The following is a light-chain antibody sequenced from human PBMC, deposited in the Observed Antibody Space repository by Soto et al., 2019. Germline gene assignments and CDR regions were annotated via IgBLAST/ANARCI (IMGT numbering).Light chain of an antibody. CDR1: ESISDW. V-gene: IGKV1-5*03. J-gene: IGKJ1*01. Sequence: DIQMTQSPSTLSASVGDRVNITCRASESISDWLAWYQQSPGKAPKVLIYKASRLESGVPSRFSGSGSGTDFTLTISSLQPDDFATYYCQQYYTYWTFGQGTKVDIK. CDR2: KAS. CDR3: QQYYTYWT.